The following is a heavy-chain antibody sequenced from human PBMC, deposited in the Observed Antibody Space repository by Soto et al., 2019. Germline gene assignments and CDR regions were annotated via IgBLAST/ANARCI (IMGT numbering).Heavy chain of an antibody. CDR3: ARAPNILTVKYYFDY. V-gene: IGHV1-69*01. D-gene: IGHD3-9*01. Sequence: VQLLESGGGLVQPGGSLRLSCAASGFTFSSYAMSWVRQAPGKGLEWMGGIIPIFGTANNAQKFQGRVTITADESATTVYMELSSLRSEDTAVYYCARAPNILTVKYYFDYWCQGTLVTVSS. J-gene: IGHJ4*02. CDR2: IIPIFGTA. CDR1: GFTFSSYA.